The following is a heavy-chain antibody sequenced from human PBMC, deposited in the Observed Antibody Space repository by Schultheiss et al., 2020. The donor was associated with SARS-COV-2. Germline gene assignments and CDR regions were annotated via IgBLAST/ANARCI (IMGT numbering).Heavy chain of an antibody. D-gene: IGHD6-13*01. CDR1: GFTFSSYA. V-gene: IGHV3-30-3*01. J-gene: IGHJ4*02. CDR3: ARVTASGYSSSWPDY. CDR2: ISYDGSNK. Sequence: GGSLRLSCAASGFTFSSYAMHWVRQAPGKGLEWVAVISYDGSNKYYADSVKGRFTISRDNSKNTLYLQMNSLRAEDTAVYYCARVTASGYSSSWPDYWGQGTRVTVSS.